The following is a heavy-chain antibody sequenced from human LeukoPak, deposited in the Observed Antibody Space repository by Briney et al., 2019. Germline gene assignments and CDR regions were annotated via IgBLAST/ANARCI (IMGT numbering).Heavy chain of an antibody. V-gene: IGHV4-59*12. CDR1: GGSISSYY. J-gene: IGHJ4*02. D-gene: IGHD4-17*01. Sequence: SETLSLTCTVSGGSISSYYWSWIRQPPEKGLEWIGHIYYSGSTYYNPSLKSRVTISVDTSKNQFSLKLSSVTAADTAVYYCASGRLDYGDYGSLRYFDDWGQGILVTVSS. CDR2: IYYSGST. CDR3: ASGRLDYGDYGSLRYFDD.